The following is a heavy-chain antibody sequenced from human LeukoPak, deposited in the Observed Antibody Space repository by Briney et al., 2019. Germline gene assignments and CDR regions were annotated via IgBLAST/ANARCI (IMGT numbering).Heavy chain of an antibody. Sequence: PLETLSLTCTVSGGSISSGSYHWGWIRQPPGKGLEWIGTISYTGSTYYNPSLKTRVTISVDTSNNQFSLKLSSVTAADTAVYYCAREGPDYQYCTSTTCRAGFDWFDPWGQGTLVTVSS. CDR1: GGSISSGSYH. V-gene: IGHV4-39*02. D-gene: IGHD2-2*01. J-gene: IGHJ5*02. CDR3: AREGPDYQYCTSTTCRAGFDWFDP. CDR2: ISYTGST.